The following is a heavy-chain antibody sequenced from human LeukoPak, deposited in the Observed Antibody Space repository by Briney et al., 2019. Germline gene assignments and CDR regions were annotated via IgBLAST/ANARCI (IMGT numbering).Heavy chain of an antibody. D-gene: IGHD3-22*01. V-gene: IGHV3-21*01. J-gene: IGHJ4*02. Sequence: GGSLRLSCAASGFTFSSYSMNWVRQAPGKGLEWVSSFGTRSTSIYHAGSVKGRFAISRDNAKNSLYLQMDSLRAEDTALYYCAREVSEGFDFWGQGTLVTVSS. CDR2: FGTRSTSI. CDR3: AREVSEGFDF. CDR1: GFTFSSYS.